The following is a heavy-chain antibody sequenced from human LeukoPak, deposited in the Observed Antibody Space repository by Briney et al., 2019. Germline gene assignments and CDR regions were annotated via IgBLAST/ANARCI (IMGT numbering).Heavy chain of an antibody. CDR2: IKQDGSEK. J-gene: IGHJ6*02. CDR1: GFTFSSYW. CDR3: ARERWIRAAADYHYYGLDV. D-gene: IGHD6-13*01. V-gene: IGHV3-7*03. Sequence: PGGSLRLSCAASGFTFSSYWMNWVRQAPGRGPEWVAHIKQDGSEKYYLDSVKGRFTISRDNAKNSLYLQMSSLRAEDTAVYYCARERWIRAAADYHYYGLDVWGQGTTVTVSS.